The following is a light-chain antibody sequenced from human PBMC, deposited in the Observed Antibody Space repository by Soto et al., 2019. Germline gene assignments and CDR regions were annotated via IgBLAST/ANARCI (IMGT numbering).Light chain of an antibody. V-gene: IGKV3-15*01. CDR2: GAF. CDR3: QQYHNWPRP. J-gene: IGKJ1*01. CDR1: QSIGND. Sequence: EIVMTQSPVTLSVSPGEGATLSCWASQSIGNDVAWYQQRPGQAPRLLIYGAFTRAPGIPARFSGSGSGTDFTLTISGLLSEDFALYYCQQYHNWPRPFGQGTKV.